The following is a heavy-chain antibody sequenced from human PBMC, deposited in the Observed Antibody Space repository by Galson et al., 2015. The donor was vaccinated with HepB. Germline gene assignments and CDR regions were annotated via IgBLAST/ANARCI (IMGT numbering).Heavy chain of an antibody. CDR1: GFTFSNYA. J-gene: IGHJ6*02. CDR3: TRDRRAIQPWSSGPYYYYYGMDV. V-gene: IGHV3-30*04. D-gene: IGHD5-18*01. Sequence: SLRLSCAASGFTFSNYAVHWVRQAPGKGLEWVAVVSYDGSNKYYADAVKGRFTISRDNSKNTLYLQMNSLRAEDPALYYCTRDRRAIQPWSSGPYYYYYGMDVWGQGTTVTVSS. CDR2: VSYDGSNK.